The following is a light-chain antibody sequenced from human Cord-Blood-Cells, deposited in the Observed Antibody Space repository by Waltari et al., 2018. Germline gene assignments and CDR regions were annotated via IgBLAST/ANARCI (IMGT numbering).Light chain of an antibody. CDR1: QRVSSN. CDR3: QQYNNWPPYT. CDR2: GAP. J-gene: IGKJ2*01. Sequence: EILMTHSPATQSVSPGERATLSCRASQRVSSNLAWYQQDPGQAPRPLIYGAPTRATGIPARFSGSGSGTEFTLTISSLQSEDFAVYYCQQYNNWPPYTFGQGTKLEIK. V-gene: IGKV3-15*01.